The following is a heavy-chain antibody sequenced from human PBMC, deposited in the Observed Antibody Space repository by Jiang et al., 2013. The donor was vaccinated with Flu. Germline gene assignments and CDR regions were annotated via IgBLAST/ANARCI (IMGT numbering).Heavy chain of an antibody. D-gene: IGHD3-3*01. V-gene: IGHV4-59*08. CDR3: ARQHDFWSGYNGWFDP. CDR2: IYYSGST. CDR1: GGSISSYY. J-gene: IGHJ5*02. Sequence: VSGGSISSYYWSWIRQPPGKGLEWIGYIYYSGSTNYNPSLKSRVTISVDTSKNQFSLKLSSVTAADTAVYYCARQHDFWSGYNGWFDPWGQGTLVTVSS.